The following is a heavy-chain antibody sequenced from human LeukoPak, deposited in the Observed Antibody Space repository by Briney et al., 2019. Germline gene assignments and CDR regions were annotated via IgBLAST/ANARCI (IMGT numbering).Heavy chain of an antibody. D-gene: IGHD3-22*01. CDR1: GGTFSSYA. CDR3: ASPTYYYDSSGYYPNDAFDI. V-gene: IGHV1-69*04. CDR2: IIPILGIA. Sequence: SVKVSCKASGGTFSSYAISWVRQAPGQGLEWMGRIIPILGIANYAQKFQGRVTITADKSTSTAYMELSSLRSEDAAVYYCASPTYYYDSSGYYPNDAFDIWGQGTMVTVSS. J-gene: IGHJ3*02.